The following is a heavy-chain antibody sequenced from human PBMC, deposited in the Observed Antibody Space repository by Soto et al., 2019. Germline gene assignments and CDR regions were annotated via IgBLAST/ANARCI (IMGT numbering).Heavy chain of an antibody. Sequence: GGSLRLSCAASGFTFSSYAMHWVRQAPGKGLEWVAVISYDGSNTYYADSVKGRFTISRDNSKNTLYLQMNSLRAEETAVYYCARDQGDFWSGYYGGGMDVWGQGTTVTVSS. CDR3: ARDQGDFWSGYYGGGMDV. J-gene: IGHJ6*02. V-gene: IGHV3-30-3*01. CDR1: GFTFSSYA. D-gene: IGHD3-3*01. CDR2: ISYDGSNT.